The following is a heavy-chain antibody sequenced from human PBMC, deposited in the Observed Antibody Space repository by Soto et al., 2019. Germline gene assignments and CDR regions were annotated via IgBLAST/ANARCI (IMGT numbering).Heavy chain of an antibody. CDR2: IIPLFRTP. J-gene: IGHJ6*02. Sequence: QVQLVQSGAEMKEPGSSVKVSCKTSGGTFSSSAISWLRQAPGQGLEWMGGIIPLFRTPDYAQKFQGRVTIAADESTSTAYMELSSLRSEDTAVYYCARDIDRLQLGGNYYYRLDVWGQGTTITVSS. CDR3: ARDIDRLQLGGNYYYRLDV. D-gene: IGHD4-4*01. V-gene: IGHV1-69*12. CDR1: GGTFSSSA.